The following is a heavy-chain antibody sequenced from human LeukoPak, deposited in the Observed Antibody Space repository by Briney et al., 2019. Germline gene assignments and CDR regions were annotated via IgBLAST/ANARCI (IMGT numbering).Heavy chain of an antibody. Sequence: KPSETLSLTCTVSGGSISSSSYYWGWIRQPAGKGLERIGSIYYSGSTYYNPSLKSRVTISVDTSKNQFSLKLSSVTAADTAVYYCARDGPLPHYYGSGSYYLPLYYFDYWGQGTLVTVSS. D-gene: IGHD3-10*01. V-gene: IGHV4-39*07. CDR1: GGSISSSSYY. J-gene: IGHJ4*02. CDR3: ARDGPLPHYYGSGSYYLPLYYFDY. CDR2: IYYSGST.